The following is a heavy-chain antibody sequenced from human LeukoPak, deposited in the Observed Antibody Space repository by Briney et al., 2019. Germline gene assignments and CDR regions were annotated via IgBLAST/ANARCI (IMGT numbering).Heavy chain of an antibody. CDR3: AKGGSSSGWYDVEYYFDY. CDR2: ISGSGGST. CDR1: GFTFSSYA. Sequence: GGSLRLSCAASGFTFSSYAMSGIRQAPGKGLEWVSAISGSGGSTYYADSVKGRFTISRDNSKNTLYLQMNSLRAEDTAVYYCAKGGSSSGWYDVEYYFDYWGQGTLVTVSS. D-gene: IGHD6-19*01. V-gene: IGHV3-23*01. J-gene: IGHJ4*02.